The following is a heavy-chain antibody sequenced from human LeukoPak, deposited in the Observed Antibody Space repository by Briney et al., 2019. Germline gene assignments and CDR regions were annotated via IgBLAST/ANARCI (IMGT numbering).Heavy chain of an antibody. CDR3: ARYGYWNYYWFDP. J-gene: IGHJ5*02. D-gene: IGHD1-7*01. CDR1: GFTFSSYW. CDR2: IKEDGSEK. Sequence: KPGGSLRLSCAASGFTFSSYWMSWVRQAPGKGLEWVANIKEDGSEKYYVDSVKGRFTISRDNAKNSLYLKMNRLRAEDTAVYYCARYGYWNYYWFDPWGQGTLVTVSS. V-gene: IGHV3-7*01.